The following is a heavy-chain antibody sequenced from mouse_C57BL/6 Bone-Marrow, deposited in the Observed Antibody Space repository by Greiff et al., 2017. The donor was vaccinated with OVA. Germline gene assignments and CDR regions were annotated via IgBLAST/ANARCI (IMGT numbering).Heavy chain of an antibody. CDR2: IDPNSGGT. CDR3: ARRRRIRICYARDY. J-gene: IGHJ4*01. Sequence: QVQLQQPGAELVKPGASVKLSCKASGYTFTSYWMHWVKQRPGRGLEWIGRIDPNSGGTKYNEKFKSKATLTVDKPSSTAYMQLSSLTTGDTAVDYCARRRRIRICYARDYWGQGTSVTVSS. CDR1: GYTFTSYW. V-gene: IGHV1-72*01.